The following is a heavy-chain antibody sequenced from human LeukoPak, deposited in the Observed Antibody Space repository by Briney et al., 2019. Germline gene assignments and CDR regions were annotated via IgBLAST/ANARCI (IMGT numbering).Heavy chain of an antibody. Sequence: GGSLRLSCAASGFTFDDYAMHWVRQAPGKGLEWVSGISWNSGSIGYADSVKGRFTISRDNAKNSLYLQMNSLRAEDTALYYCAKDKSSSHPPFDFDYWGQGTLVTVSS. CDR1: GFTFDDYA. D-gene: IGHD6-13*01. V-gene: IGHV3-9*01. CDR3: AKDKSSSHPPFDFDY. J-gene: IGHJ4*02. CDR2: ISWNSGSI.